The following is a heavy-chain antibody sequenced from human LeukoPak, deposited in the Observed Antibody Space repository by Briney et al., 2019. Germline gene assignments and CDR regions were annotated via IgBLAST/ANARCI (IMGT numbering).Heavy chain of an antibody. CDR2: MKTDGTRI. Sequence: PGGSLRLSCAASGFRFSNSWMYWVRQGPGKGPVWVSRMKTDGTRIEYADSVKGRFTISRDNAKNTLFLQMSSLRVEDSAVYYCARGADRGGSYYPDWGQGTRVTVSS. D-gene: IGHD3-10*01. J-gene: IGHJ4*02. CDR1: GFRFSNSW. V-gene: IGHV3-74*01. CDR3: ARGADRGGSYYPD.